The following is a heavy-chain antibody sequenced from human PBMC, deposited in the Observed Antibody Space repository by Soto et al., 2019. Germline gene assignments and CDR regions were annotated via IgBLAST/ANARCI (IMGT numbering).Heavy chain of an antibody. D-gene: IGHD3-22*01. CDR2: INHSGST. CDR1: GGSFSGYY. CDR3: DRHQQDYYDTSGYSNWFDT. J-gene: IGHJ5*02. Sequence: SETLSLTCAVYGGSFSGYYWSWIRQPPGKGLEWIGEINHSGSTNYNPSLKSRVTMSVDTSKNQFSLKLTSVTAADTAVFYCDRHQQDYYDTSGYSNWFDTWGQGILVTVSS. V-gene: IGHV4-34*01.